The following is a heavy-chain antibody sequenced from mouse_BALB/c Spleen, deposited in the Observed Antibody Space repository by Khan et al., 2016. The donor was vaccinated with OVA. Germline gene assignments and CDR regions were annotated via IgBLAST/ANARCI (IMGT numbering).Heavy chain of an antibody. CDR3: ARPPYFSYTLDH. CDR2: INTYTGKP. CDR1: GYSFRNYG. J-gene: IGHJ4*01. Sequence: QIQLVQSGPELKKPGETVKISCKASGYSFRNYGMNWVKQSPGKALKWMGWINTYTGKPTYADDFKGRFAFSLETSASTAYLQINNLKTDDTATYCCARPPYFSYTLDHWGQGTSVTVSS. V-gene: IGHV9-3-1*01. D-gene: IGHD2-10*01.